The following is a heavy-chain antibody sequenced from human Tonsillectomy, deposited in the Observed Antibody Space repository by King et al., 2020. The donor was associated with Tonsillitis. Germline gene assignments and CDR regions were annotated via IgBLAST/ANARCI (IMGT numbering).Heavy chain of an antibody. V-gene: IGHV3-15*01. Sequence: VQLVESGGGLVKPGGSLRLSCVASGFTFSNAWMSWVRQAPGKGLEWVGRIKSKTDGGTTDYAAPVKGRFTISRDDSKNTLYLQMNSLKTEDTAVYYCTTDRKPTVTLDAFDIWGQGTMVTVSS. D-gene: IGHD4-17*01. J-gene: IGHJ3*02. CDR1: GFTFSNAW. CDR2: IKSKTDGGTT. CDR3: TTDRKPTVTLDAFDI.